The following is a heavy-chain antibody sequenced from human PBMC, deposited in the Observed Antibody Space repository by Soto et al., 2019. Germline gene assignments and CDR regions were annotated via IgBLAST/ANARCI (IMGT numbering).Heavy chain of an antibody. CDR3: ARGWLQGEGIFDY. D-gene: IGHD5-12*01. V-gene: IGHV3-23*01. CDR2: ISGSGGST. CDR1: GFTFSSYA. J-gene: IGHJ4*02. Sequence: EVQLLESGGGLVQPGGSLRLSCAASGFTFSSYAMSWVRQAPGKGLEWVSAISGSGGSTYYADSVKGRFTISRDNSKNSLYLQMNSLRAEDTAVYYCARGWLQGEGIFDYWGQGTLVTVSS.